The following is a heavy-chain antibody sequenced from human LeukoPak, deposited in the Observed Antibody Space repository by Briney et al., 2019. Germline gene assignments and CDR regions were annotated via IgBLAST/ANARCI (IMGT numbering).Heavy chain of an antibody. D-gene: IGHD2-15*01. Sequence: SETLSLTCTVSGGSISSYYCSWIRQPPGKGLEWIGYIYYSGSTNYNPSLKSRVTISVDTSKNQFSLKLSPVTAADTAVYYCARQGCSGGSCYSPDTRYAFDIWGQGKMVTVSS. V-gene: IGHV4-59*08. CDR2: IYYSGST. CDR1: GGSISSYY. J-gene: IGHJ3*02. CDR3: ARQGCSGGSCYSPDTRYAFDI.